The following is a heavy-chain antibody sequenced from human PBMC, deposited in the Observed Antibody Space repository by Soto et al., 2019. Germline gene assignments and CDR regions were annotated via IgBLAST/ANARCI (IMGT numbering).Heavy chain of an antibody. CDR1: GYTFTGYY. CDR3: ARDRAAGGRRYNSCDHPVDVFDY. D-gene: IGHD3-16*02. Sequence: ASVKVSCKASGYTFTGYYMHWVRQAPGQGLEWMGWINPNSGGTNYAQKFQGWVTMTRDTSISTAYMELSRLRSDDTAVYYCARDRAAGGRRYNSCDHPVDVFDYRGQRSLDPVSS. V-gene: IGHV1-2*04. CDR2: INPNSGGT. J-gene: IGHJ4*02.